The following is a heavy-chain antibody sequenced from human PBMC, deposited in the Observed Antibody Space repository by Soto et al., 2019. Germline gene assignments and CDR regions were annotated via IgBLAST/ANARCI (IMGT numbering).Heavy chain of an antibody. CDR1: GFTFSDFE. Sequence: QVQLVESGGGVVQPGRSLRLSCSASGFTFSDFEMYWVRQAPGKGLDWVSFISYDGSNQYYAGSVKDRFTVSRENSKNTLFLLMNSLRPEDTAVYFCARRTGTAPRFDYWGQGTLVTVSS. J-gene: IGHJ4*02. D-gene: IGHD1-7*01. V-gene: IGHV3-30-3*01. CDR2: ISYDGSNQ. CDR3: ARRTGTAPRFDY.